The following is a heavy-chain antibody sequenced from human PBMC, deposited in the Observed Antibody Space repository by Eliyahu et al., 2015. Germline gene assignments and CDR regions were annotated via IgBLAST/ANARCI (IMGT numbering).Heavy chain of an antibody. CDR1: GGSFSGYY. CDR2: INHSGST. Sequence: QVQLQQWGAGLLKPSETLSLTCAVXGGSFSGYYWSWIRQPPGKGLEWIGEINHSGSTNYNPSLKSRVTISVDTSKNQFSLKLSSVTAADTAVYYCASRWLRGGEDYWGQGTLVTVSS. J-gene: IGHJ4*02. V-gene: IGHV4-34*01. CDR3: ASRWLRGGEDY. D-gene: IGHD5-24*01.